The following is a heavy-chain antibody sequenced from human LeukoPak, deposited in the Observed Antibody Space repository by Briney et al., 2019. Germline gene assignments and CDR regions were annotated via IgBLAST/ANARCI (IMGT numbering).Heavy chain of an antibody. V-gene: IGHV1-69*05. CDR3: ARRDYYDSSTPFDY. Sequence: SVKVSCKASVGTFSSYAISWVRQAPGQGLERVGRIIPIFGTANYAQKFQGRVTITTDESTSTAYMELRSLRSDDTAVYYCARRDYYDSSTPFDYWGQGTLVTVSS. J-gene: IGHJ4*02. CDR2: IIPIFGTA. CDR1: VGTFSSYA. D-gene: IGHD3-22*01.